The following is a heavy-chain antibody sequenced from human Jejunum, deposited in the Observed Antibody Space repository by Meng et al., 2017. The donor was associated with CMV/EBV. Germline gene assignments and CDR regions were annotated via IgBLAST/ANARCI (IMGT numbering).Heavy chain of an antibody. V-gene: IGHV4-61*08. D-gene: IGHD3-10*01. CDR2: IHYSGSA. CDR3: ATSPGYPREFGY. CDR1: GGPVTSDDYY. Sequence: SGGPVTSDDYYWSWIRQPPGKGLESIGFIHYSGSANYNPSLMSRVTISLDTSKNQFSLRLTSVTAADTAVYYCATSPGYPREFGYWGQGTLVTVSS. J-gene: IGHJ4*02.